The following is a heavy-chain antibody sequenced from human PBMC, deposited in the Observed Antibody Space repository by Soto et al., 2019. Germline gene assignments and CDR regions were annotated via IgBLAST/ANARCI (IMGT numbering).Heavy chain of an antibody. CDR1: GFTVSSNY. Sequence: GGSLRLSCAASGFTVSSNYMSWVRQAPGKGLEWVSVIYSGGSTYYADSVKGRFTISRDNSKNTLYLQMNSLRAEDTAVYYCARDKHITIFGVVENYYYMDVWGKGTTVTVSS. CDR3: ARDKHITIFGVVENYYYMDV. CDR2: IYSGGST. J-gene: IGHJ6*03. D-gene: IGHD3-3*01. V-gene: IGHV3-66*01.